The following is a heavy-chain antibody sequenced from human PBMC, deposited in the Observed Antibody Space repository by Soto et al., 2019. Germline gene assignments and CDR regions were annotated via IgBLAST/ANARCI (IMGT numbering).Heavy chain of an antibody. CDR1: GLTFSSYG. D-gene: IGHD3-22*01. Sequence: PGGSLRLSCAAFGLTFSSYGMNWVRQAQGKGLEWVAVIWYDGSNKCYADSVKGRFTISRDNSKNTLYLQMNSLRAEDTAVYYCARDYYDSSGYLFDPWGQGTLVTVSS. CDR2: IWYDGSNK. J-gene: IGHJ5*02. V-gene: IGHV3-33*08. CDR3: ARDYYDSSGYLFDP.